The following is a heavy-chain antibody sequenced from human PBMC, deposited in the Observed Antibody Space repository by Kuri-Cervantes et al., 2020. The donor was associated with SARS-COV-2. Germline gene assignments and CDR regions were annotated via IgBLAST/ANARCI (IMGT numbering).Heavy chain of an antibody. V-gene: IGHV1-8*01. Sequence: ASVTDSCEASVDTFTSYDINWGRQDTGQGLEWMGWMNPNSGNTGYAQKFQGRVTMTRNTSIRTAYMELSSLRSEDTAVYYCATVPGSGIAVAAPFDYWGQGTLVTVSS. J-gene: IGHJ4*02. CDR2: MNPNSGNT. CDR1: VDTFTSYD. D-gene: IGHD6-19*01. CDR3: ATVPGSGIAVAAPFDY.